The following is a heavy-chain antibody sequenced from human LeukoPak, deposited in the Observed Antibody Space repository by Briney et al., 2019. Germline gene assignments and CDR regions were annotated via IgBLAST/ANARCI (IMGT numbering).Heavy chain of an antibody. CDR2: ISGGSSYT. J-gene: IGHJ1*01. Sequence: GGSLRLSCAASGFTFSDYYMTWIRQAPGKGLEWVSYISGGSSYTNYADSVKGRFTISRDNAKNSLYLQMNSLRSDDTAVYYCAREDLYYYDSSGSEYFQHWGQGTLVTVSS. V-gene: IGHV3-11*05. CDR3: AREDLYYYDSSGSEYFQH. CDR1: GFTFSDYY. D-gene: IGHD3-22*01.